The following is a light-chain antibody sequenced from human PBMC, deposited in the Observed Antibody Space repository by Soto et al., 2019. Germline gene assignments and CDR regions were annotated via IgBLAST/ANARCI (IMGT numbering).Light chain of an antibody. CDR3: QQYSSPPQT. V-gene: IGKV3-20*01. CDR2: AAS. Sequence: EIVLTQSPGILSLSPGERATLSCRASQSVSNDFLAWYQQKPGQAPRLLIFAASNRATGIPDRFSGSGSGTDFTLTISRLEPEDFAMYFCQQYSSPPQTFGQGTKVEIK. CDR1: QSVSNDF. J-gene: IGKJ1*01.